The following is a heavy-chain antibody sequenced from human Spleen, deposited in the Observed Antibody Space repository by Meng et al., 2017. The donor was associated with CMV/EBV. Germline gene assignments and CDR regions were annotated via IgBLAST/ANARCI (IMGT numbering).Heavy chain of an antibody. CDR3: ARDRGTYSFDY. V-gene: IGHV3-23*01. D-gene: IGHD2-21*01. Sequence: SCAASGFTFSNYAMSWVRQAPGKGLEWVSTIVGSGGSTFYADSVKGRFTISRDNSKNTLYLQMNSLRPEDTAVYSCARDRGTYSFDYWGQGTLVTVSS. CDR2: IVGSGGST. J-gene: IGHJ4*02. CDR1: GFTFSNYA.